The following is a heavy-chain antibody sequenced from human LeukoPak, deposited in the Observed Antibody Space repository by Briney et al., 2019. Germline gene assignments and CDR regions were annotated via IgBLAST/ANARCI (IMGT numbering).Heavy chain of an antibody. CDR2: ISYDGSNK. CDR1: GFTFSSYA. Sequence: PGGSLRLSCAASGFTFSSYAMHWVRQAPGKGLEWVAAISYDGSNKYYADSVKGRFTISRDNSKNTLYLQMNSLRAEDTAVYYCARDMNYYGSGSYYRVHYYYGMDVWGKGTTVTVSS. J-gene: IGHJ6*04. CDR3: ARDMNYYGSGSYYRVHYYYGMDV. D-gene: IGHD3-10*01. V-gene: IGHV3-30*04.